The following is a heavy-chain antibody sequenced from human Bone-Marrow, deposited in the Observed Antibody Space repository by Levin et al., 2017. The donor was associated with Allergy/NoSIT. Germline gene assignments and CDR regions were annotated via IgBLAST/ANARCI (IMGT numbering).Heavy chain of an antibody. V-gene: IGHV1-69*06. Sequence: SVKVSCKASGGSIVSNTITWVRQAPGQGLEWMAGIIPVFGTPDYAQKFQDRVTITANKSTNAAYMELTSLRADDTAVYYCARGSMASSYYNLDVWGQGTTVTVSS. D-gene: IGHD2/OR15-2a*01. CDR1: GGSIVSNT. CDR2: IIPVFGTP. CDR3: ARGSMASSYYNLDV. J-gene: IGHJ6*02.